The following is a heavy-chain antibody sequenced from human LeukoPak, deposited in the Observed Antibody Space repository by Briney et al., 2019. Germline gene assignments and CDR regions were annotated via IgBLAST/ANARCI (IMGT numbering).Heavy chain of an antibody. Sequence: GGSLRLSCAPSGFTVSSNYMSWVRQAPGKGLEWVSVIYSGGRTYYADSVKGRFTISRDNSKNTLYLQMNSLRAEDTAVYYYARAGYYDSSGFDYWGQGTLVTVSS. CDR2: IYSGGRT. CDR1: GFTVSSNY. CDR3: ARAGYYDSSGFDY. D-gene: IGHD3-22*01. J-gene: IGHJ4*02. V-gene: IGHV3-66*01.